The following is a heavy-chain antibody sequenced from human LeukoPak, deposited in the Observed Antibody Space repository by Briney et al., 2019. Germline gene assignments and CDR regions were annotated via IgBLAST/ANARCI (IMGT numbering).Heavy chain of an antibody. D-gene: IGHD3-10*01. CDR2: ISRDDDGK. J-gene: IGHJ6*02. CDR3: ARSLLWFGDYYGMGV. Sequence: PRGSLRLSCAASGFTFSGYAMSWVRQAPGKGLEWVAAISRDDDGKFYADSVKGRFTISRDNSKNTLYLQMNSLRAEDTAVYYCARSLLWFGDYYGMGVWGQGTTVTVSS. V-gene: IGHV3-23*01. CDR1: GFTFSGYA.